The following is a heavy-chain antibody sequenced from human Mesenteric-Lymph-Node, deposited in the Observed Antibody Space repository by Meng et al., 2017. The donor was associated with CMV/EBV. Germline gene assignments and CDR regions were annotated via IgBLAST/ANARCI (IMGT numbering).Heavy chain of an antibody. J-gene: IGHJ4*02. Sequence: SCFSLSTSGVGVGWIRQPPGKALEWLALIYWDDDERYSPSLKSRLTITKDTAKNQVVLTMTNMDPVDTATYYCAHTLSSSWYGPLDYWGQGTLVTVSS. CDR2: IYWDDDE. CDR3: AHTLSSSWYGPLDY. D-gene: IGHD6-13*01. V-gene: IGHV2-5*02. CDR1: CFSLSTSGVG.